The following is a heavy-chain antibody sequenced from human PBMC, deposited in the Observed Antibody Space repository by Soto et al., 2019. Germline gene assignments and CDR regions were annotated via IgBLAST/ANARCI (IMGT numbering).Heavy chain of an antibody. V-gene: IGHV1-69*01. CDR2: IIPIFGTA. D-gene: IGHD2-15*01. CDR3: ARVQGYCSGSSCYSRWYFDR. CDR1: GGTFSSYA. J-gene: IGHJ2*01. Sequence: QVQLVQSGAEVKKPGSSVKVSCKASGGTFSSYAISWVRQAPGQGLEGMGGIIPIFGTANYAQKFQGRVTITADETTSTAYMELTSLRCEDTAVYYCARVQGYCSGSSCYSRWYFDRGGRGTLVSVSS.